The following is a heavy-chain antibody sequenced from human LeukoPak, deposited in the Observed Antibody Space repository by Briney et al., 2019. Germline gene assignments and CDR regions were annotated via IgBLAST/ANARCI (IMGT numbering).Heavy chain of an antibody. J-gene: IGHJ6*03. CDR2: ISSSGSTI. CDR3: ARGNYGSGSYRYYYYYYMGV. Sequence: PGGALRLSCAASGFSFSDYYMSWIRQAPGKGLEWGSYISSSGSTIYYADYVKGRFTISRDNAKNSMYLQMNSLRAEDTAVYYCARGNYGSGSYRYYYYYYMGVWGKRTTVTVSS. D-gene: IGHD3-10*01. V-gene: IGHV3-11*01. CDR1: GFSFSDYY.